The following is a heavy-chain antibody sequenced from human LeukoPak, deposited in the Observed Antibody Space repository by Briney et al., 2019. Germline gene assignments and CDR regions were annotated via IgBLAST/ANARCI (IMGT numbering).Heavy chain of an antibody. CDR2: INPAGGST. Sequence: ASVKVSCKASGYTFTSYYIHWVRQAPGQGLEWMGIINPAGGSTTYAQKFQGSRLTLTRDTSTSTVYMELSSLRSENTAVYYCARGRGVHDSHTYDYFDYWGQGSLVTVSS. V-gene: IGHV1-46*01. CDR3: ARGRGVHDSHTYDYFDY. J-gene: IGHJ4*02. CDR1: GYTFTSYY. D-gene: IGHD3-22*01.